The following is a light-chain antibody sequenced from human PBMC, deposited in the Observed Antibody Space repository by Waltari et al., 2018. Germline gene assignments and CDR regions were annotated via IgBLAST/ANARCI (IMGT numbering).Light chain of an antibody. CDR2: VNSDGSH. V-gene: IGLV4-69*01. CDR3: QTGGHGTWV. Sequence: QLVLTQSPSASASLGASVKLTCTLSSGHSSNVIAGHQQQPEKGPRYLMKVNSDGSHSKGDKSPERFSGSSSGAEHYLTISSLQSEDEADYYCQTGGHGTWVFGGGTKLTVL. CDR1: SGHSSNV. J-gene: IGLJ3*02.